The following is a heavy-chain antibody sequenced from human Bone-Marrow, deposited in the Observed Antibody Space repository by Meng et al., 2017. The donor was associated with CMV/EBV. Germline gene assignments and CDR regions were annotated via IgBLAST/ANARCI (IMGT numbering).Heavy chain of an antibody. Sequence: GESLKISCAASGFTFSSYGMHWVRQAPGKGLEWVAVIWYDGSNKYYADSVKGRFTISRDNSKNTLYLQMNSLRAEDTAVYYCARDDIVVVPAATPHVPTYYYYGMDVWGQGTTVTVSS. V-gene: IGHV3-33*01. J-gene: IGHJ6*02. CDR2: IWYDGSNK. CDR1: GFTFSSYG. D-gene: IGHD2-2*01. CDR3: ARDDIVVVPAATPHVPTYYYYGMDV.